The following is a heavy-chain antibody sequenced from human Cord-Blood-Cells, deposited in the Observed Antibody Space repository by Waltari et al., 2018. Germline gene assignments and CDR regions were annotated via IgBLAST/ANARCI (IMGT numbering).Heavy chain of an antibody. D-gene: IGHD3-10*01. CDR2: ISYDGRNK. J-gene: IGHJ4*01. CDR1: GFTFSSYA. V-gene: IGHV3-30*04. CDR3: ARSAGTIDFDY. Sequence: QVQLVESGGGVVQPRRSLRLSCAASGFTFSSYAMHWVRQAPGKGLEGVAVISYDGRNKYYADSVKGRFTISRDNSKNTLYLQMNSLRAEDTAVYYCARSAGTIDFDYWGHGTLVTVSS.